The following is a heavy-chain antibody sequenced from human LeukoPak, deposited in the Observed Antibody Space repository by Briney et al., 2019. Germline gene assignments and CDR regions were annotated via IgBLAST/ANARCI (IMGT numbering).Heavy chain of an antibody. Sequence: PGRSLRLSCAASGFTFSSYAMHWVRQAPGKGLEWVAVISYDGSNKYYADSVKGRFTISRDNSKNTLYLQMNSLRAEDTAEYYCARGPERTGVGTRYYYDMDVWGQGTTVTVSS. CDR1: GFTFSSYA. D-gene: IGHD2-8*01. CDR3: ARGPERTGVGTRYYYDMDV. J-gene: IGHJ6*02. CDR2: ISYDGSNK. V-gene: IGHV3-30-3*01.